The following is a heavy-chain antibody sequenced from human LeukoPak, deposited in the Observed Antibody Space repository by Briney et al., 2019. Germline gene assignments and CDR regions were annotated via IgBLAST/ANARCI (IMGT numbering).Heavy chain of an antibody. D-gene: IGHD3-10*01. CDR2: IYYSGST. Sequence: SQTLSLTCTVAGGSISSGDYYWSWIRQPPGKGLEWIGYIYYSGSTYYNPSLKSRVTISVDTSKNQFSLKLSSVTAADTAVYYCARRYYYGSGSPYGMDVWGQGTTVTVSS. J-gene: IGHJ6*02. V-gene: IGHV4-30-4*01. CDR1: GGSISSGDYY. CDR3: ARRYYYGSGSPYGMDV.